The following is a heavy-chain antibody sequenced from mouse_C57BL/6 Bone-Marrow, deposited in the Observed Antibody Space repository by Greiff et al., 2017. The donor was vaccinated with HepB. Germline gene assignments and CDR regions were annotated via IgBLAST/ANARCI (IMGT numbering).Heavy chain of an antibody. CDR3: ARSRYGSSYGFDV. CDR1: GFTFSDYG. V-gene: IGHV5-17*01. CDR2: ISSGSSTI. Sequence: EVHLVESGGGLVKPGGSLKLSCAASGFTFSDYGMHWVRQAPEKGLEWVAYISSGSSTIYYADTVKGRFTISRDNAKNTLFLQMTSLRSEDTAMYYCARSRYGSSYGFDVWGTGTTVTVSS. J-gene: IGHJ1*03. D-gene: IGHD1-1*01.